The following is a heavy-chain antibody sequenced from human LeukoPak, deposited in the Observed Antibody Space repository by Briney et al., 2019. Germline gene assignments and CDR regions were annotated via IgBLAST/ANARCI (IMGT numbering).Heavy chain of an antibody. CDR3: ARARVPGELNY. J-gene: IGHJ4*02. Sequence: PGGSLRLSCAASGFTFSSYEMNWVRQAPGKGLEWVAYMTSGGSTIYYADSVKGRFTISRDNAKNSLYLQMNSLRAEDTAVYYCARARVPGELNYWGQGTLVTVSS. D-gene: IGHD3-10*01. CDR2: MTSGGSTI. V-gene: IGHV3-48*03. CDR1: GFTFSSYE.